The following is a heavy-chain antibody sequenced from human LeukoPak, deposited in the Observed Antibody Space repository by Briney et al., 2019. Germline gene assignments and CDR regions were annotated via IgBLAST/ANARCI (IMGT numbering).Heavy chain of an antibody. CDR2: FDPEDGET. Sequence: ASVKVSCKVSGYTLTELSMHWVRRAPGKGLEWMGGFDPEDGETIYAQKFQGRVTMTEDTSTDTAYMELSSLRSEDTAVYYCATTRTQWFGELSLTPNGMDVWGQGTTVTVSS. CDR1: GYTLTELS. CDR3: ATTRTQWFGELSLTPNGMDV. D-gene: IGHD3-10*01. J-gene: IGHJ6*02. V-gene: IGHV1-24*01.